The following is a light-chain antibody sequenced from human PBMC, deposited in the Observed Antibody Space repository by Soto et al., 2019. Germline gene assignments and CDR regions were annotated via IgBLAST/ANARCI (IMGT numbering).Light chain of an antibody. V-gene: IGKV1-12*01. Sequence: DIQMTQSPSSVSASVGDIVTITCRASQGISSWLVWYQQKPGKAPKLLICATSSLQSGVPSRFSGSGSGTDFTLTISSLQPEDFATYYCQQANSFPLTFGGGTKVEIK. CDR2: ATS. J-gene: IGKJ4*01. CDR3: QQANSFPLT. CDR1: QGISSW.